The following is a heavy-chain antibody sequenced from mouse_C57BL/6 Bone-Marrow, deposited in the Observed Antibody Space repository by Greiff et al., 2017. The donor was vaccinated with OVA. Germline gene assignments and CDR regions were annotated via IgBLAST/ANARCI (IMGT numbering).Heavy chain of an antibody. CDR1: GYSFTDYN. CDR3: AFYYGRSYRYFDV. J-gene: IGHJ1*03. D-gene: IGHD1-1*01. Sequence: VQLQQSGPELVKPGASVKISCKASGYSFTDYNMNWVKQSNGKSLEWIGVINPNYGTTSYNQKFKGKATLTVDQSSSTAYMQLNSLTSEDSAVYYCAFYYGRSYRYFDVWDTGTTVTVSS. V-gene: IGHV1-39*01. CDR2: INPNYGTT.